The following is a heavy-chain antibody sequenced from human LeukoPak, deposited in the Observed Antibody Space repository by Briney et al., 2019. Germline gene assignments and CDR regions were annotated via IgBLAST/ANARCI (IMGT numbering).Heavy chain of an antibody. CDR3: ARVDIGVVPSTTFDF. J-gene: IGHJ4*02. Sequence: SETLSLTCTVSGGSIRSSNYYWGWTRQPPGKGLEWIGSINYSGDTYSNPSLKSRVTISVDTSKNQFSLRLSSVTAADTAVYYCARVDIGVVPSTTFDFWGQGTLVTVSS. D-gene: IGHD2-2*03. V-gene: IGHV4-39*01. CDR1: GGSIRSSNYY. CDR2: INYSGDT.